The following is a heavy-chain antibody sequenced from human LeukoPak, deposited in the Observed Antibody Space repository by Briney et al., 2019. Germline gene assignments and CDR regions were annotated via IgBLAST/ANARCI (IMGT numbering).Heavy chain of an antibody. D-gene: IGHD3-9*01. CDR1: GGTFSSYA. CDR2: IYPILGAA. CDR3: ARSEAAYMRYFDRYLDY. J-gene: IGHJ4*02. Sequence: SVKVSCKSSGGTFSSYAIRWVRQPPGQGRAWMGGIYPILGAANYAQKCQGRVQITAEESTSTAYMELRSLRSEDTAVYYCARSEAAYMRYFDRYLDYWGQGTLVSVSS. V-gene: IGHV1-69*13.